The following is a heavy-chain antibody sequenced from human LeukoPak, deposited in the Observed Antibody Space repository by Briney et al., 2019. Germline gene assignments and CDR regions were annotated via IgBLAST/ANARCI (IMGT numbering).Heavy chain of an antibody. D-gene: IGHD3-3*02. CDR3: ARGHSNTSGQNSDY. CDR2: IYDNGNT. J-gene: IGHJ4*02. V-gene: IGHV4-59*01. Sequence: SETLSLTCIVSGGSISRYYWSGIRQPPGRGLEWIGFIYDNGNTNYNPSLKSRVTISRDTAKNQLSLQLTSVSAADTAVYYCARGHSNTSGQNSDYWGRGTLVTVSS. CDR1: GGSISRYY.